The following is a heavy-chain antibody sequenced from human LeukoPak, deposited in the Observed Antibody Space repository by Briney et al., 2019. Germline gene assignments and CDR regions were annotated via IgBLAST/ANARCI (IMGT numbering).Heavy chain of an antibody. CDR1: GGTFISYG. CDR2: ISAYNGNT. Sequence: ASVKVSCKASGGTFISYGISWVRQAPGQGLEWMGWISAYNGNTNYAQKLQGRVTMTTDTSTSTAYMELRSLRSDDTAVYYCARTREPDIVVVVAATGFDYWGQGTLVTVSS. CDR3: ARTREPDIVVVVAATGFDY. D-gene: IGHD2-15*01. J-gene: IGHJ4*02. V-gene: IGHV1-18*01.